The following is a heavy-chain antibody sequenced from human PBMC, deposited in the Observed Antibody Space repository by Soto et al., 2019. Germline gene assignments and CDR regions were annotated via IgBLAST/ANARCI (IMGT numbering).Heavy chain of an antibody. Sequence: EVHLVQSGGGLVQPGGSLKLSCAASGFIFSGSAMHWVRQASGKGLEWVGRIGRKAKNYATEYGASVDGRFTISIDDSKNTTFLPMNSMKSEDPAVYFCVRQGLVFSPIDHWGQGTLVTVSS. CDR1: GFIFSGSA. V-gene: IGHV3-73*02. CDR2: IGRKAKNYAT. D-gene: IGHD6-19*01. CDR3: VRQGLVFSPIDH. J-gene: IGHJ4*02.